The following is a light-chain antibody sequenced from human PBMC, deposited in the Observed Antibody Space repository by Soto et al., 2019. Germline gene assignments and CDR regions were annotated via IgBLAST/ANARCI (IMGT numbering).Light chain of an antibody. CDR2: GAS. CDR1: QSVSSNF. Sequence: ELVLTQSPGTLSLSPGERDTLSCRASQSVSSNFLAWYRQKPGQAPRLLIYGASSRAAGIPDRFSGSGSGTDFTLTISRLGPEDVAVYYCQQYGNSPRTFGQGTKVDIK. V-gene: IGKV3-20*01. J-gene: IGKJ1*01. CDR3: QQYGNSPRT.